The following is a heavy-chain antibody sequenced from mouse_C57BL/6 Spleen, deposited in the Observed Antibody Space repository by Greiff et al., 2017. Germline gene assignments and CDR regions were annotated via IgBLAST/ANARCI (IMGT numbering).Heavy chain of an antibody. CDR2: IDPENGDT. Sequence: VQLQQSGAELVRPGASVKLSCTASGFNIKDDYMHWVKQRPEQGLEWIGWIDPENGDTEYASKFQGKATITADTSSNTAYLQLSSLPSEDTAVYYCTTPQLGRGYFDYWGQGTTLTVSS. V-gene: IGHV14-4*01. CDR3: TTPQLGRGYFDY. J-gene: IGHJ2*01. CDR1: GFNIKDDY. D-gene: IGHD4-1*02.